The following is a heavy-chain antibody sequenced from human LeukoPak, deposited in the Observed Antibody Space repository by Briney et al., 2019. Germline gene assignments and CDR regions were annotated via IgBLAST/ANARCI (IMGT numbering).Heavy chain of an antibody. CDR2: ISGSGGST. D-gene: IGHD3-10*01. CDR1: GFTFSSYA. J-gene: IGHJ6*03. CDR3: ARGRDLWFGEMDYYYYYMDV. Sequence: GGSLRLSCAASGFTFSSYAMSWVRQAPGKGLEWVSAISGSGGSTYYADSVKGRFTISRDNAKNSLYLQMNSLRAEDTAVYYCARGRDLWFGEMDYYYYYMDVWGKGTTVTVSS. V-gene: IGHV3-23*01.